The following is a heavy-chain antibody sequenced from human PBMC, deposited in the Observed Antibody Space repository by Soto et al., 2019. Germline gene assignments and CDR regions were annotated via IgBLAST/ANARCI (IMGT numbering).Heavy chain of an antibody. Sequence: PVGSLSLSCAASGFTFSTYAMSWVRQAPGKGLEWVSAISNSGVSTYYTDSVKGRFTISRDNSINRLYMQMNSLRTEDTAVYYCAHPRGYGVFDAYDIWGQGTMVTVSS. D-gene: IGHD4-17*01. CDR3: AHPRGYGVFDAYDI. CDR2: ISNSGVST. J-gene: IGHJ3*02. CDR1: GFTFSTYA. V-gene: IGHV3-23*01.